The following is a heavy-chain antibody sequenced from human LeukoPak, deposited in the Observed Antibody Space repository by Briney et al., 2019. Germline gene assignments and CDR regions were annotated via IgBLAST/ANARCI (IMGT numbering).Heavy chain of an antibody. V-gene: IGHV1-46*01. CDR1: GYTFTSYY. Sequence: VSVKVSCKASGYTFTSYYMHWVRQAPGQGLEWMGIINPSGGSTSYAQKFQGRVTMTRDASTSTVYMELSSLRSEDTAVYYCAREGGDGDYERYYFDYWGQGTLVTVSS. CDR3: AREGGDGDYERYYFDY. J-gene: IGHJ4*02. D-gene: IGHD4-17*01. CDR2: INPSGGST.